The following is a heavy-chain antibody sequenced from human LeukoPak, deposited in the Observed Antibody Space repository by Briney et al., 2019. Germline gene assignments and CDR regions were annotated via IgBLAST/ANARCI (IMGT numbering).Heavy chain of an antibody. V-gene: IGHV4-30-2*01. D-gene: IGHD1-26*01. CDR2: IYHSGST. CDR1: GGSISSGGYY. Sequence: TSETLSLTCTVSGGSISSGGYYWSWIRQPPGKGLEWIGYIYHSGSTYYNPSLKSRVTISVDRSKNQFSLKLSSVTAADTAVYYCARSPRAPSGSHQNFQHWGQGTLVTVSS. CDR3: ARSPRAPSGSHQNFQH. J-gene: IGHJ1*01.